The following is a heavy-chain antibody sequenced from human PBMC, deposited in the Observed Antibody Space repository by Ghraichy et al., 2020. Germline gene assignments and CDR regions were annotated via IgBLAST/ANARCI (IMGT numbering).Heavy chain of an antibody. J-gene: IGHJ6*02. V-gene: IGHV3-30*18. CDR3: AKGRSYCAHGECYPSGAMEV. D-gene: IGHD2-8*01. Sequence: GESLKISCAASGFTFNIYGMHWVRQAPAKGLEWVAAISYDGTITYFAESVKGRFAISRDNNENTLYLQMDRLGAEDTALYYCAKGRSYCAHGECYPSGAMEVWGQGTTVTVSS. CDR2: ISYDGTIT. CDR1: GFTFNIYG.